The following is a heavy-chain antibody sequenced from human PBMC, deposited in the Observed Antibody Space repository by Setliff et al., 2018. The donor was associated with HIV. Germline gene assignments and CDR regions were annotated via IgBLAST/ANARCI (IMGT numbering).Heavy chain of an antibody. D-gene: IGHD3-22*01. J-gene: IGHJ4*02. V-gene: IGHV4-59*01. CDR2: ISNTGNT. Sequence: SETLSLTCTVSGGSISTYYWSWIRQPPGKGLEWIGCISNTGNTKYNPSLKSRVTISVDTSKNQFSVRLTSVTAADTAVYFCARDVARFDYDTGGYYVSHFDYWGQGTQVTVSS. CDR3: ARDVARFDYDTGGYYVSHFDY. CDR1: GGSISTYY.